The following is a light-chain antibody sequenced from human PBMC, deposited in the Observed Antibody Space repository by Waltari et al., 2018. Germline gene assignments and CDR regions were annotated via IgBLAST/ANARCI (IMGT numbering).Light chain of an antibody. J-gene: IGKJ1*01. Sequence: DIQMTQSPSTLSASVGDTVTITCRASQSTSSWLAWFQQKPGKAPQLLVYQTSTLESGVPSRFSGSGSGTEFTHTISSLQPDDFATYYCQQNNSYSPTWTFGQGTKVEIK. CDR1: QSTSSW. V-gene: IGKV1-5*03. CDR2: QTS. CDR3: QQNNSYSPTWT.